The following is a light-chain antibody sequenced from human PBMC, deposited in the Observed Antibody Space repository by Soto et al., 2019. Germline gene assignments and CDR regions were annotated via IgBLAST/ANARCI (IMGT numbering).Light chain of an antibody. CDR1: SSGVGGYNY. CDR3: SSYTSSSTPPWV. V-gene: IGLV2-14*01. CDR2: DVS. J-gene: IGLJ3*02. Sequence: QSALTQPASVSGSPGQSITISCTGTSSGVGGYNYVSWYQQHPGKAPKLMIYDVSNRPSGVSNRFSGSKSGNTASLSISGLQGEDEADYCCSSYTSSSTPPWVFGGGTKRTAL.